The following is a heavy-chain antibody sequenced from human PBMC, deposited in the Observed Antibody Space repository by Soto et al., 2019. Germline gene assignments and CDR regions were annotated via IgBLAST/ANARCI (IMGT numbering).Heavy chain of an antibody. Sequence: EVQLLESGGGLVQPGGSLRLSCAAPGFTFNNYAMTWVRQAPGKGLEWVSAISGGGDTTSYADSVKGRFTVSRDGSKDTLYLQMRRMRAEDTALYYCAKGRGGSGSLTPRVAFWGQGTLVTVSS. D-gene: IGHD3-10*01. V-gene: IGHV3-23*01. CDR2: ISGGGDTT. CDR1: GFTFNNYA. CDR3: AKGRGGSGSLTPRVAF. J-gene: IGHJ4*02.